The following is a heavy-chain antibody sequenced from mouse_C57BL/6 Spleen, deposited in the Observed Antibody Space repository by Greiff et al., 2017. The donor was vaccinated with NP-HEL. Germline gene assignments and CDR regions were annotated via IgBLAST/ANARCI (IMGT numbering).Heavy chain of an antibody. V-gene: IGHV5-4*03. CDR3: ARLLRLYYFDY. CDR2: ISDGGSYT. D-gene: IGHD1-2*01. CDR1: GFTFSSYA. Sequence: EVKLVESGGGLVKPGGSLKLSCAASGFTFSSYAMSWVRQTPEKRLEWVATISDGGSYTYYPDNVKGRFTISRDNAKNNLYLQMSHLKSEDTAMYYCARLLRLYYFDYWGQGTTLTVSS. J-gene: IGHJ2*01.